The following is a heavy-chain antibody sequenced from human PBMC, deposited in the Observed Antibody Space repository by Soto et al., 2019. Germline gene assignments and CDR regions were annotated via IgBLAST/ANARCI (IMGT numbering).Heavy chain of an antibody. D-gene: IGHD5-18*01. CDR3: ARSGYSYGPNPLLY. Sequence: QVQLQESGRGLVKPSQTLSLTCTVSGGSISSGGYYWSWIRQHPGKGLEWIGYIYYSGSTYYTPSLKSRVTISVDTSKNQFSLKLSSVTAADTAVYYCARSGYSYGPNPLLYWGQGTLVTVSS. J-gene: IGHJ4*02. V-gene: IGHV4-31*03. CDR2: IYYSGST. CDR1: GGSISSGGYY.